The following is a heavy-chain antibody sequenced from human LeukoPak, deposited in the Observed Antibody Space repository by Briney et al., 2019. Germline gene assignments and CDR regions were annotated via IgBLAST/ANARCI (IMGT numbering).Heavy chain of an antibody. J-gene: IGHJ5*02. V-gene: IGHV4-39*07. CDR1: GDSLSSSGYYY. D-gene: IGHD3-9*01. CDR2: IHYRGST. Sequence: PSETLSLTCTVSGDSLSSSGYYYWGWIRQPPGKGLEWIGSIHYRGSTYYNPSLKSRVTISVDTSKNQFSLKLSSVTAADTAVYYCARAQHDILTGYYPNWFDPWGQGTLVTVSS. CDR3: ARAQHDILTGYYPNWFDP.